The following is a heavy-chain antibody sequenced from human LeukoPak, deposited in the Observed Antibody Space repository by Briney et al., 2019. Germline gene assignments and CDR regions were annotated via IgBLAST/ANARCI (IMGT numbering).Heavy chain of an antibody. CDR3: ARDTAPYYGMDV. CDR1: GGSISSYY. CDR2: IYYSGST. J-gene: IGHJ6*02. D-gene: IGHD5-18*01. V-gene: IGHV4-59*01. Sequence: SETLSLTCTVSGGSISSYYWSWLRQPPGKGLEWIGYIYYSGSTNYNPSLKSRVTISVDTSKNQFSLKLSSVTAADTAVYYCARDTAPYYGMDVWGQGTTVTVSS.